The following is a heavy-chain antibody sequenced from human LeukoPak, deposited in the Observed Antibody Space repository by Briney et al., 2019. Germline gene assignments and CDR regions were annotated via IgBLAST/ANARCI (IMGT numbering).Heavy chain of an antibody. Sequence: PSETLSLTCTVSGGSISSYYWSRIRQPPGKGLEWIGNIYNSGSTNYNPSLKSRVTISVDTSKNQFSLRLSSVTAADTAVYYCASGSSGWVAYWGQGTLVTVSS. D-gene: IGHD6-19*01. CDR1: GGSISSYY. V-gene: IGHV4-59*01. J-gene: IGHJ4*02. CDR2: IYNSGST. CDR3: ASGSSGWVAY.